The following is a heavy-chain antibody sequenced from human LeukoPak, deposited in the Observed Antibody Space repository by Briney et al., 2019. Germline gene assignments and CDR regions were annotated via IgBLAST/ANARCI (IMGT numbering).Heavy chain of an antibody. J-gene: IGHJ6*03. CDR2: ISGSGGST. D-gene: IGHD3-16*01. Sequence: PGGSLRLSCAASGFTFSSYAMSWVHQAPGKGLEWVSAISGSGGSTYYADSVKGRFTISRDNSKNTLYLQMNSLRAEDTAVYYCAKGVYYYYYYMDVWGKGTTVTVSS. CDR1: GFTFSSYA. V-gene: IGHV3-23*01. CDR3: AKGVYYYYYYMDV.